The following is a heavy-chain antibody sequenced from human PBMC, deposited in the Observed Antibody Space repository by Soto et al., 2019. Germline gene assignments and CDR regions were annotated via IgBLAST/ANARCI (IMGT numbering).Heavy chain of an antibody. D-gene: IGHD3-22*01. Sequence: GGSLRLSCAASGFTVSSNYMSWVRQAPGKGLEWVSVIYSGGSTYYADSVKGRFTISRDNSKNTLYLQMNSLRAEDTAVYYCARDGDSSGYYFRYFQHWGQGTLVTVSS. J-gene: IGHJ1*01. V-gene: IGHV3-66*01. CDR3: ARDGDSSGYYFRYFQH. CDR2: IYSGGST. CDR1: GFTVSSNY.